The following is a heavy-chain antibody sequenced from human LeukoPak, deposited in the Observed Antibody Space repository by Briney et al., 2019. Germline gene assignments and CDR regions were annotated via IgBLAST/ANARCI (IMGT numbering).Heavy chain of an antibody. Sequence: GGSLRLSCAASGFTFSSYAMHWVRQAPGKGLEWVAVISYDGSNKYYADSVKGRFTISRDNSKNTPYLQMNSLRAEDTAVYYCAREGSGDAFDIWGQGTMVTVSS. CDR3: AREGSGDAFDI. CDR1: GFTFSSYA. D-gene: IGHD1-26*01. J-gene: IGHJ3*02. V-gene: IGHV3-30-3*01. CDR2: ISYDGSNK.